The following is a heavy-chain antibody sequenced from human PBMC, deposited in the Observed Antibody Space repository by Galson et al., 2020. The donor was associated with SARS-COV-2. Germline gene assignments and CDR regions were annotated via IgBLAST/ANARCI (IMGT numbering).Heavy chain of an antibody. CDR1: GYSLIDLS. Sequence: ASLKAPCKVSGYSLIDLSVHCVRQAPGKGLEWTGGFDPAVPKIIYAQKFQGRVTMTEDTFTDTVYMELSSLTSDDTAVYYCATDGRSVWRGLAPWGQGTLVTVS. CDR2: FDPAVPKI. CDR3: ATDGRSVWRGLAP. V-gene: IGHV1-24*01. J-gene: IGHJ5*02. D-gene: IGHD3-3*01.